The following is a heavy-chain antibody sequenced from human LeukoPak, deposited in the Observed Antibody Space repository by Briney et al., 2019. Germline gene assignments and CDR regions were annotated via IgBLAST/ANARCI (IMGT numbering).Heavy chain of an antibody. V-gene: IGHV3-21*04. J-gene: IGHJ4*02. CDR2: ISSSSSYI. D-gene: IGHD3-22*01. Sequence: GGSLRLSCAASGFTFSSYSMNWVRQAPGKGLEWVSSISSSSSYIYYADSVKGRFTISRDNAKNSLYLQMNSLRPEDTAVYYCTRLLYYYDSTIYQRYFDYWGQGTLVTVSS. CDR3: TRLLYYYDSTIYQRYFDY. CDR1: GFTFSSYS.